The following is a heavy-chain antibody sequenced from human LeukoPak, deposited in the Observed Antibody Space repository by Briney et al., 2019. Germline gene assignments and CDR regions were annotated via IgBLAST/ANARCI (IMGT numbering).Heavy chain of an antibody. D-gene: IGHD3-3*01. J-gene: IGHJ6*03. CDR2: VYYSGST. CDR3: ARDPPYDHHIDV. V-gene: IGHV4-39*07. Sequence: SETLSLTCNVSGDSINKSPYYWAWVRQPPGKGLEWIAAVYYSGSTYYNPSLKGRVTTSVDTSKNQFFLSLTSVTAADTAVYFCARDPPYDHHIDVWGKGTTVTVSS. CDR1: GDSINKSPYY.